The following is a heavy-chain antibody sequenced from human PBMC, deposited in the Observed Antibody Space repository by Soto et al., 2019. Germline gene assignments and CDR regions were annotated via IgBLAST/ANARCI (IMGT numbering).Heavy chain of an antibody. CDR2: ISDSASYT. J-gene: IGHJ3*02. Sequence: VQLVESGGGLVKPGGSLRLSCAASGFTFSDYYMSWIRQAPGKGLEWISYISDSASYTDFVDSVKGRFTISRDNADNSLYLQMHSLRAEDTAVYYCARGSHYYDSTGYPILDSFDIWGQGTMVTVSS. D-gene: IGHD3-22*01. CDR1: GFTFSDYY. V-gene: IGHV3-11*06. CDR3: ARGSHYYDSTGYPILDSFDI.